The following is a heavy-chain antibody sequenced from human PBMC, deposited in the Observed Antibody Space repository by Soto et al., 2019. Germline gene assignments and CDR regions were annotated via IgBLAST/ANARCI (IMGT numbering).Heavy chain of an antibody. D-gene: IGHD2-15*01. J-gene: IGHJ6*04. V-gene: IGHV2-26*01. CDR1: GFSLSTARMG. CDR2: IFSNDEK. Sequence: SGPTLVNPTETLTLTCTVSGFSLSTARMGVSWIRQPPGKALEWLAHIFSNDEKSYSTSLKSRLTISKDTSKSQVVLTMTNMDPVDTATCYCARIPGYCSGGSCYPVDGMDVWGEGTTVTVSS. CDR3: ARIPGYCSGGSCYPVDGMDV.